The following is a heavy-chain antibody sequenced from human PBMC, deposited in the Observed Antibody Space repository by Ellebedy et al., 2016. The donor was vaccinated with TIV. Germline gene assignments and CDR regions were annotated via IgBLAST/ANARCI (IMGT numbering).Heavy chain of an antibody. V-gene: IGHV3-21*01. Sequence: GESLKISXAASGFTFSSYSMNWVRQAPGKGLEWVSSISSSSSYIYYADSVKGRFTISRDNAKNSLYLQMNSLRAEDTAVYYCARDHMTTVYYYYYYYMDVWGKGTTVTVSS. CDR1: GFTFSSYS. CDR2: ISSSSSYI. J-gene: IGHJ6*03. D-gene: IGHD4-11*01. CDR3: ARDHMTTVYYYYYYYMDV.